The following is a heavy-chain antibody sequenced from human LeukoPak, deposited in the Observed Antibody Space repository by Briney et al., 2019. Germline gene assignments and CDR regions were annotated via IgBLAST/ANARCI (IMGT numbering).Heavy chain of an antibody. J-gene: IGHJ4*02. CDR1: GYTFLGYY. Sequence: ASVKVSCKASGYTFLGYYMHWVRQAPGQGLEWMGWINPHSGGTNSEQNFQGRVTMSRDTSISTVYMELSRLRSDDTALYYCTREGVIGDGYNFFDYWGQGTLVTVSS. CDR2: INPHSGGT. CDR3: TREGVIGDGYNFFDY. V-gene: IGHV1-2*02. D-gene: IGHD5-24*01.